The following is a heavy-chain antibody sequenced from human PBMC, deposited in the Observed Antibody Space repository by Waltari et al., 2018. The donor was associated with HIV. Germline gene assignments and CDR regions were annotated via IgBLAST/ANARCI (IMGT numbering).Heavy chain of an antibody. D-gene: IGHD6-19*01. V-gene: IGHV3-30*04. J-gene: IGHJ4*02. CDR1: GFAFSTSA. Sequence: QVQVVESGGGVVQPGTSLRLSCAASGFAFSTSAMHWVRQAPGKGLEWVAVISFDGSNKYYAGSVKDRFIISRDNSKNTLYLRLNSLRVEDTAVYFCARETTGVAVAGFDHWGQGTLVTVSS. CDR3: ARETTGVAVAGFDH. CDR2: ISFDGSNK.